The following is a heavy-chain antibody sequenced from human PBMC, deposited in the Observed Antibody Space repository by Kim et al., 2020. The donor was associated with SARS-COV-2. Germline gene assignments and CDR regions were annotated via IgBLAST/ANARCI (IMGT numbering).Heavy chain of an antibody. CDR2: IYYSGST. J-gene: IGHJ3*02. CDR3: ARGGTTWTFDI. D-gene: IGHD4-17*01. Sequence: SETLSLTCIVSSGSINYYYWNWIRQPPGKGLEWIGYIYYSGSTNYNPSLKGRVTISVDTSKKQFSLKLSSVTAADTAVYYCARGGTTWTFDIWGQGTMVTVSS. CDR1: SGSINYYY. V-gene: IGHV4-59*13.